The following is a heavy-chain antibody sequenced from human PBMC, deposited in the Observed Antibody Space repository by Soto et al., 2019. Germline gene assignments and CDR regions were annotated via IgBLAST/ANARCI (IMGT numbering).Heavy chain of an antibody. D-gene: IGHD3-22*01. V-gene: IGHV4-30-4*01. Sequence: KPSETLSLTCSVSGDSMNNADYFRTWIRQPPGKGLQWIGYISYSGSTFYNPSLKTRLTMSVDTSKKQFSVRLRSVTAADTAVYYCARDRAHFYESSGRLDLWGQGMLVTVSS. J-gene: IGHJ4*02. CDR1: GDSMNNADYF. CDR3: ARDRAHFYESSGRLDL. CDR2: ISYSGST.